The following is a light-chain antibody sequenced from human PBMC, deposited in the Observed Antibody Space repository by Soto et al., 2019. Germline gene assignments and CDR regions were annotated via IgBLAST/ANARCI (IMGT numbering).Light chain of an antibody. J-gene: IGLJ3*02. CDR2: DND. Sequence: QSVLTKAPSVSAAPGQKVAISCSGISCNIGNNYVSWYQQFPGTAPKLLIYDNDQRPSGIPDRFSGSKSDTSATLGITGLQTGDEADYYCGTWDSSLSAVAFGGGTKVTV. CDR1: SCNIGNNY. CDR3: GTWDSSLSAVA. V-gene: IGLV1-51*01.